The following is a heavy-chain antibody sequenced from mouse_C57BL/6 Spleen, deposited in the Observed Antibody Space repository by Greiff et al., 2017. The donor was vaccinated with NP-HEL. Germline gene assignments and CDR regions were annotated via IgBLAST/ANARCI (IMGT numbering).Heavy chain of an antibody. J-gene: IGHJ2*01. D-gene: IGHD1-1*01. Sequence: QVQLQQSGAELVRPGASVKLSCKASGYTFTDYYINWVKQRPGQGLEWIARIYPGSGNTYYNEKFKGKATLTAEKSSSTAYMQLSSLTSEDSAVYFCARTPIYYDEDHFDYWGQGTTLTVSS. CDR1: GYTFTDYY. CDR2: IYPGSGNT. CDR3: ARTPIYYDEDHFDY. V-gene: IGHV1-76*01.